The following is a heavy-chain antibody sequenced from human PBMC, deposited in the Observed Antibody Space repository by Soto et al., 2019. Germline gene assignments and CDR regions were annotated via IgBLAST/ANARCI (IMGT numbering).Heavy chain of an antibody. CDR1: GYSFTSSW. CDR3: TRRASSSFYHFDF. Sequence: GESLTISCPSSGYSFTSSWIPWVRQMPGKGLEWMATIDPSDSYVDYSPSFRGHVTFSVDRSITTVYLQWNSLKASDSAMYFCTRRASSSFYHFDFWGQGALVTVSS. V-gene: IGHV5-10-1*01. J-gene: IGHJ4*02. D-gene: IGHD2-2*01. CDR2: IDPSDSYV.